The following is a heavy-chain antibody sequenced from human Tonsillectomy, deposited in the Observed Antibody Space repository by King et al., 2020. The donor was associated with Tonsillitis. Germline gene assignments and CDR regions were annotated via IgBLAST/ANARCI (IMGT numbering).Heavy chain of an antibody. CDR2: IDPADSYT. V-gene: IGHV5-10-1*03. CDR1: GYSFTNYY. CDR3: ARALGHVQPNDY. D-gene: IGHD1-26*01. J-gene: IGHJ4*02. Sequence: VQLVESGAEVKKPGESLRISCKGSGYSFTNYYITWVRQMPGKGLEWMGMIDPADSYTDYSPSFQGHITISADKSITTAYLQWSSLKASDTAMYYCARALGHVQPNDYWGQGTLVTVSS.